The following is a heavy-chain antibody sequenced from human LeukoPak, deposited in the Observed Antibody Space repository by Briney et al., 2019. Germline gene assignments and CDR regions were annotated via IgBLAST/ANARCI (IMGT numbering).Heavy chain of an antibody. Sequence: PGGSLRLSCAASGFTFSSYGMHWVRQAPGKGLEWVAFIRYDGSNKYYADSVKGRFTISRDNSKNTLYLQMNSLRAEDTAVYYCAKPSPYTAMVTSIDYWGQGTLVTVSS. J-gene: IGHJ4*02. V-gene: IGHV3-30*02. CDR3: AKPSPYTAMVTSIDY. D-gene: IGHD5-18*01. CDR1: GFTFSSYG. CDR2: IRYDGSNK.